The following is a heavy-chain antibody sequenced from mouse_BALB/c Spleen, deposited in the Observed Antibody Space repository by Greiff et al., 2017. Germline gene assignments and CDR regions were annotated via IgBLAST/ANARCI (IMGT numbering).Heavy chain of an antibody. CDR2: IWAGGST. V-gene: IGHV2-9*02. J-gene: IGHJ4*01. CDR3: ARVHYRYDEDAMDY. Sequence: QVQLKESGPGLVAPSQSLSITCTVSGFSLTSYGVHWVRQPPGKGLEWLGVIWAGGSTNYNSALMSRLSISKDNSKSQVFLKMNSLQTDDTAMYYCARVHYRYDEDAMDYWGQGTSVTVSS. CDR1: GFSLTSYG. D-gene: IGHD2-14*01.